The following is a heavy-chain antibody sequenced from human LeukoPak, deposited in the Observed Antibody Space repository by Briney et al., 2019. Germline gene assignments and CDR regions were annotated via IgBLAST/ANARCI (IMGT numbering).Heavy chain of an antibody. J-gene: IGHJ3*02. V-gene: IGHV4-39*07. CDR2: IYYSGST. D-gene: IGHD3-10*01. CDR3: ARDSYGSGSEDAFDI. Sequence: SETLSLTCTVSGGSISSSSYYWGWIRQPPGKGLEWIGSIYYSGSTYYNPSLKSRVIISVDTSKNQFSLKLSSVTAADTAVYYCARDSYGSGSEDAFDIWGQGTMVTVSS. CDR1: GGSISSSSYY.